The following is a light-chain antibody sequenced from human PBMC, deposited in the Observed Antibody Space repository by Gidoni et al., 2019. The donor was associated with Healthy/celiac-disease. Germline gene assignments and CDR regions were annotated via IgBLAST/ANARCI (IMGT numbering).Light chain of an antibody. CDR2: AAS. V-gene: IGKV1-27*01. CDR3: QKYNSAPPALT. J-gene: IGKJ4*01. Sequence: DIQMTHSPSSLSASVGDRVTITCRASQGISNYLAWYQQKPGKVPKLLIYAASTLQSGVPSRFSGSGSGTDFTLTISSLQPEDVATYYCQKYNSAPPALTFGGGTKVEIK. CDR1: QGISNY.